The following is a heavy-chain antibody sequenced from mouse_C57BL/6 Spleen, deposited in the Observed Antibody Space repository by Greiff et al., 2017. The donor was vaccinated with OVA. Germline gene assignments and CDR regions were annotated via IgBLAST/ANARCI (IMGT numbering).Heavy chain of an antibody. J-gene: IGHJ3*01. CDR3: ARGGNSPFDY. V-gene: IGHV5-4*01. CDR1: GFTFSSYA. CDR2: ISDGGSYT. D-gene: IGHD2-1*01. Sequence: EVHLVESGGGLVKPGGSLKLSCAASGFTFSSYAMSWVRQTPEKRLEWVATISDGGSYTYYPDNVKGRFTISRDNAKNNRYLQMSHLKSEDAAVDYCARGGNSPFDYWGQGTLVTVSA.